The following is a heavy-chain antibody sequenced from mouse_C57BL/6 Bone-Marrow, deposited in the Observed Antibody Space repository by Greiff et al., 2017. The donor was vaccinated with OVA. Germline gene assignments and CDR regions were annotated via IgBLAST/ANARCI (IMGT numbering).Heavy chain of an antibody. J-gene: IGHJ4*01. CDR1: GYSFTGYY. Sequence: VQLKESGPELVKPGASVKISCKASGYSFTGYYMNWVKQSPEKSLEWIGEINPSTGGTTYNQKFKAKATLTVDKSSSTAYMQLKSLTSEDSAVYYCARVDYAMDYWGQGTSVTVSS. V-gene: IGHV1-42*01. CDR2: INPSTGGT. CDR3: ARVDYAMDY.